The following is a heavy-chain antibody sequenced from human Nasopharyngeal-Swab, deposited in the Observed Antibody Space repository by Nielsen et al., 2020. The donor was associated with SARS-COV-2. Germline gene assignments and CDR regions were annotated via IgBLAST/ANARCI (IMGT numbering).Heavy chain of an antibody. D-gene: IGHD6-13*01. CDR2: IYYSGST. V-gene: IGHV4-39*01. J-gene: IGHJ4*02. CDR3: ARLDPYSSRDDY. Sequence: RQAPGKGLEWIGSIYYSGSTYYTPSLKSRVTISVDTSKNQFSLKLSSGTAADTAVYYCARLDPYSSRDDYWGQGTLVTVSS.